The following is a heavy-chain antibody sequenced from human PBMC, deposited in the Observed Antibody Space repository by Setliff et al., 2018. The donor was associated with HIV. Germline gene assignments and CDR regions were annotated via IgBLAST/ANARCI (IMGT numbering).Heavy chain of an antibody. V-gene: IGHV5-51*01. Sequence: GESLKISCRGSGYTFTNYWIGWVRQMPGRGLEWMGIIYPGDSDTRYSPSFEGQVTMSADKSINTAYLQWNSLKASDTAMYYCARQPTDTSGYNNWFDSWGQGTLVTGS. CDR2: IYPGDSDT. CDR1: GYTFTNYW. CDR3: ARQPTDTSGYNNWFDS. J-gene: IGHJ5*01. D-gene: IGHD3-3*01.